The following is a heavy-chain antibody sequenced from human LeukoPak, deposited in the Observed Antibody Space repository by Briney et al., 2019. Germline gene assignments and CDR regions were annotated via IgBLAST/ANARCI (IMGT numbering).Heavy chain of an antibody. CDR3: ARRLIYDFWSGYYSEIFDY. V-gene: IGHV1-18*01. CDR2: ISAYNGNT. Sequence: GASVKVSCKASGYTFTSYGISWVRQAPGQGLEWMGWISAYNGNTNYAQKLQDRVTMTTDTSTSTAYMELRSLRSDDTAVYYCARRLIYDFWSGYYSEIFDYWGQGTLVTVSS. D-gene: IGHD3-3*01. J-gene: IGHJ4*02. CDR1: GYTFTSYG.